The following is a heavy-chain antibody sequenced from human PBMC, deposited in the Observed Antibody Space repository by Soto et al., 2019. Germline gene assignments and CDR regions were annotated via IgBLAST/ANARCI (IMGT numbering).Heavy chain of an antibody. CDR3: AKDPSWQGGGYCYYGMDV. V-gene: IGHV3-30*18. D-gene: IGHD1-26*01. CDR2: ISYDGSNK. Sequence: QVQLVESGGGVVQPGRSLRLSCAASGFTFSSYGMHWVRQAPGKGLEWVAVISYDGSNKYYADSVKGRFTISRDNSKNTLYLQMNSRRAEDTAVYYCAKDPSWQGGGYCYYGMDVWGQGTTVTVSS. J-gene: IGHJ6*02. CDR1: GFTFSSYG.